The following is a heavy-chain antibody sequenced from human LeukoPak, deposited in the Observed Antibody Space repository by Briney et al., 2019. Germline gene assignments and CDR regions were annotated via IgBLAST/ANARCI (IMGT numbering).Heavy chain of an antibody. Sequence: GESLKISCESSGYSFTSYWIGWVRQMPGKGLVWMGIIYPGDSNTRYSPSFQGQVTISADKSISTAYLQWSSLKASDSAMYYCVQCGGDCYTSSHWGQGTLVTVSS. CDR3: VQCGGDCYTSSH. D-gene: IGHD2-21*02. CDR2: IYPGDSNT. CDR1: GYSFTSYW. V-gene: IGHV5-51*01. J-gene: IGHJ4*02.